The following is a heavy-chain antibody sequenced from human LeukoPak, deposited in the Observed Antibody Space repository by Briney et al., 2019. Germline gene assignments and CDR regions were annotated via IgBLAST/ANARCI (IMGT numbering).Heavy chain of an antibody. Sequence: PSENLSLTCTVSGGSISSHYWSWIRQPPGKGLEWIGYIYYSGSTNYNPSLKSRATITVDTSKNQFSLKLSSLTAGGPAVYYWARGGLRGFDPWGEGTPVTLSP. D-gene: IGHD3-16*01. CDR2: IYYSGST. V-gene: IGHV4-59*11. CDR3: ARGGLRGFDP. CDR1: GGSISSHY. J-gene: IGHJ5*02.